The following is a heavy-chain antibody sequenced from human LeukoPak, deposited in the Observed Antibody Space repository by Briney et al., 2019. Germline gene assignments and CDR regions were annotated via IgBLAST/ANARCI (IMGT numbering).Heavy chain of an antibody. V-gene: IGHV3-30-3*01. CDR1: GFTFSSYA. CDR2: ISYDGSNK. CDR3: ALVVTAPPPRGAFDI. D-gene: IGHD2-21*02. Sequence: GGSLRLSCAASGFTFSSYAMHWVRQAPGKGLEWVAVISYDGSNKYYADSVKGRFTISKDNSKNTLYLQMNSLRAEDTAVYYCALVVTAPPPRGAFDIWGQGTMVTVSS. J-gene: IGHJ3*02.